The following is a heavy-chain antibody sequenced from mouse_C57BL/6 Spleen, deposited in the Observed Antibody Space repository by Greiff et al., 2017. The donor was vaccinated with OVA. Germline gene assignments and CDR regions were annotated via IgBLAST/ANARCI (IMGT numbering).Heavy chain of an antibody. Sequence: QVQLQQSGPELVKPGASVKISCKASGYAFSSSWMNWVKQRPGKGLEWIGRIYPGDGDTNYNGKFKGKATLTADKSSSTAYMQLSSLTSEDSAVYFGARWRDYDVGYYFDYWGQGTTLTVSS. V-gene: IGHV1-82*01. CDR1: GYAFSSSW. J-gene: IGHJ2*01. CDR2: IYPGDGDT. D-gene: IGHD2-4*01. CDR3: ARWRDYDVGYYFDY.